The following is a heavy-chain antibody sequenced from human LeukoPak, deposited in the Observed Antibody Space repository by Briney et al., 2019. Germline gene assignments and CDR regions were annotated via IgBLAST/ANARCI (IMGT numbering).Heavy chain of an antibody. V-gene: IGHV4-59*01. D-gene: IGHD1-14*01. CDR2: IYYSGST. CDR1: GGSISSYY. Sequence: PSETLSLTCTVSGGSISSYYWSWIRQPPGKGLEWIGYIYYSGSTNYNPSLKSRVTISVDTSKNQFSLKLSSVTAADTAVYYCAREEGTGMGYLDLWGRGTLVTVSS. J-gene: IGHJ2*01. CDR3: AREEGTGMGYLDL.